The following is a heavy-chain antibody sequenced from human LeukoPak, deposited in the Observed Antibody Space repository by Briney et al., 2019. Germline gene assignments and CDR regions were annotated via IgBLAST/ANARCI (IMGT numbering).Heavy chain of an antibody. CDR3: AKDMHYSSSWYPFDY. Sequence: SGGSLRLSCAASGFTVSSNYMSWVRQAPGKGLEWVSVIYSGGSTYYADSVKGRFTISRDNYKNTLSLQMNSLRVEDTAVYYCAKDMHYSSSWYPFDYWGQGTLVTVSS. CDR1: GFTVSSNY. D-gene: IGHD6-13*01. V-gene: IGHV3-53*01. J-gene: IGHJ4*02. CDR2: IYSGGST.